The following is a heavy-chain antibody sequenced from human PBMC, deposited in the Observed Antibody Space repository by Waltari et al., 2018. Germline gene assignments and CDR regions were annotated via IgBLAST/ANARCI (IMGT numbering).Heavy chain of an antibody. J-gene: IGHJ4*02. CDR1: EFTVSSNF. V-gene: IGHV3-53*01. CDR2: FNSGGTT. CDR3: ARDFTSGKYHY. Sequence: EVQLVESGGGLMQPGGSLRLSCAASEFTVSSNFMHWVRQAPGKGLEWVSFFNSGGTTYYADSVKGLVTISRDNSKDTLFLQMNSLRVEDTAVYYCARDFTSGKYHYWGQGTLVTVSS. D-gene: IGHD1-26*01.